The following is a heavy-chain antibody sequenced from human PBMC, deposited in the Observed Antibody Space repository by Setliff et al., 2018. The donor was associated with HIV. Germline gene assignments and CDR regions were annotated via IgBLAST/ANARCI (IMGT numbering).Heavy chain of an antibody. CDR1: GGPLNSRNW. CDR3: ARDHVFGSRTGFDP. J-gene: IGHJ5*02. Sequence: SETLSLTCAVSGGPLNSRNWWSWVRQPPGKGLEWIGEVFHSGSANSNASLRSRGMISVDTSKNQFSLKLSAVTAADTAVYYCARDHVFGSRTGFDPWGPGILVTVSS. CDR2: VFHSGSA. D-gene: IGHD3-10*01. V-gene: IGHV4-4*02.